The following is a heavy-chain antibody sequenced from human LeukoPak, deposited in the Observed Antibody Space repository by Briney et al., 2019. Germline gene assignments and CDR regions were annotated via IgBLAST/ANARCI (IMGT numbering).Heavy chain of an antibody. J-gene: IGHJ4*02. D-gene: IGHD6-6*01. Sequence: GGSLRLSCAASGFIFSSYAMNWVRQAPGKGLVWVSCISSDGSSTKYADSVKGRFTISRDNAKNTLYLQMNNLRAEDTAMYYCARDQRVTGRPDIDYWGQGTLVIVSS. CDR1: GFIFSSYA. V-gene: IGHV3-74*03. CDR2: ISSDGSST. CDR3: ARDQRVTGRPDIDY.